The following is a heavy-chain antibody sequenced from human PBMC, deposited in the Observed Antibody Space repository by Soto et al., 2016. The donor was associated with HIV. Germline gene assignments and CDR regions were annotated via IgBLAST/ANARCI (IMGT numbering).Heavy chain of an antibody. CDR1: GFTFSASA. V-gene: IGHV3-73*01. Sequence: EVQLVESGGGLVQPGESLKLSCAASGFTFSASAMHWVRQASGKGLEWVGHIRTKNNNYATTSAPSMKGRFTISRDDSENTAYLQMNSLKSEDTAVYYCSRHVDLSGYFSYYNGMDVWGQGTTVTVSS. D-gene: IGHD5-12*01. CDR2: IRTKNNNYAT. CDR3: SRHVDLSGYFSYYNGMDV. J-gene: IGHJ6*02.